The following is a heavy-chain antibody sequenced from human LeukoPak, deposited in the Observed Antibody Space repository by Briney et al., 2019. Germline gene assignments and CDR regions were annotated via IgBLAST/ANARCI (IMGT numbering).Heavy chain of an antibody. CDR3: ARDKGAAGTGFDY. CDR2: IIPIFGTA. V-gene: IGHV1-69*13. J-gene: IGHJ4*02. D-gene: IGHD6-13*01. Sequence: SVKVSCKASGGTFISYAISWVRQAPGQGLEWMGGIIPIFGTANYAQKFQGRVTISADESTSTAYMELSSLRSEDTAVYYCARDKGAAGTGFDYWGQGTLVTVSS. CDR1: GGTFISYA.